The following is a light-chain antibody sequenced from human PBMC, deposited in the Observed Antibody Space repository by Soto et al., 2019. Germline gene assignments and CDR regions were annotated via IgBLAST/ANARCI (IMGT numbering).Light chain of an antibody. V-gene: IGKV1-5*01. J-gene: IGKJ2*01. CDR3: QQYNSYSRYT. CDR1: QSLSNW. CDR2: EAS. Sequence: DIQLPQSPSTLSASVGDRVTITCRASQSLSNWLAWYQQKPGKAPNLLIYEASSLQSGFPSRFSGSGSVTAFTLTISNLQPEDVATYYCQQYNSYSRYTFGQGTKLEI.